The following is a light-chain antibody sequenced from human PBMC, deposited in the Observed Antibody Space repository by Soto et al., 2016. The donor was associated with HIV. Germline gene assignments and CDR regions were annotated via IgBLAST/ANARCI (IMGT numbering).Light chain of an antibody. Sequence: DIQMTQSPSSLSASVGDRVTITCRASQSISSYLNWYQQKPGKAPKVLIYAASSLQSGVPSRFSGSGSGTDFTLTISSLQPEDFATYYCQQSYSTPIAFGQGTRLEXK. CDR2: AAS. CDR1: QSISSY. V-gene: IGKV1-39*01. J-gene: IGKJ5*01. CDR3: QQSYSTPIA.